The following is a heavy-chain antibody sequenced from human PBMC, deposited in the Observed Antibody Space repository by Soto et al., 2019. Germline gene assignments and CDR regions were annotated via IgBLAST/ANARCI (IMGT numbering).Heavy chain of an antibody. CDR2: IYYSGST. D-gene: IGHD1-26*01. CDR3: ARGGPDFRATTEHFDY. V-gene: IGHV4-31*03. J-gene: IGHJ4*02. CDR1: GGSISSGGYY. Sequence: PSETLSLTCTVSGGSISSGGYYWSWIRQHPGKGLEWIGYIYYSGSTYYNPSLKSRVTISVDTSKNQFSLKLSSVTAADTAVYYCARGGPDFRATTEHFDYWGQGTLVTVSS.